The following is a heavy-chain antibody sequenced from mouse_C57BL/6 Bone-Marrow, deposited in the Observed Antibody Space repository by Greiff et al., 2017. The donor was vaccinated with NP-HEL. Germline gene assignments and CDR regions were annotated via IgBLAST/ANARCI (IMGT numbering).Heavy chain of an antibody. V-gene: IGHV5-12*01. CDR3: ARHIDSSGYVGFAY. CDR1: GFTFSDYY. Sequence: EVKVVESGGGLVQPGGSLKLSCAASGFTFSDYYMYWVRQTPEKRLEWVAYISNGGGSTYYPDTVKGRFTISRDNAKNTLYLQMSRLKSEDTAMYYCARHIDSSGYVGFAYWGQGTLVTVSA. CDR2: ISNGGGST. D-gene: IGHD3-2*02. J-gene: IGHJ3*01.